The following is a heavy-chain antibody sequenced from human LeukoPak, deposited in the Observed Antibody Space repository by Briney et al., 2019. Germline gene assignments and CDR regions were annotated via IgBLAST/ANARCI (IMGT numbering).Heavy chain of an antibody. CDR2: IYSGGST. J-gene: IGHJ4*02. V-gene: IGHV3-53*01. CDR1: GFTFSNAW. Sequence: GGSLRLSCAASGFTFSNAWMTWVRQAPGKGLEWVSVIYSGGSTYYADSVKGRFTISRDNSKNTLYLQMNSLRAEDTAVYYCAREDILTGFDYWGQGTLVTVSS. D-gene: IGHD3-9*01. CDR3: AREDILTGFDY.